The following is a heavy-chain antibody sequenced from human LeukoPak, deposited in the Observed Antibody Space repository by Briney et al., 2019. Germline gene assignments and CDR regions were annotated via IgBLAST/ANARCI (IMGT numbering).Heavy chain of an antibody. V-gene: IGHV1-24*01. CDR3: ATDLWERDSPFDY. CDR1: GYTLTELS. D-gene: IGHD1-1*01. CDR2: FDPEDGET. Sequence: ASVKVSCKVSGYTLTELSMHWVRQAPGKGLEWMGGFDPEDGETIYAQKFQGRVTMTKDTSTNTAYMELSSLRSEDTAVYYCATDLWERDSPFDYWGQGTLVTVSS. J-gene: IGHJ4*02.